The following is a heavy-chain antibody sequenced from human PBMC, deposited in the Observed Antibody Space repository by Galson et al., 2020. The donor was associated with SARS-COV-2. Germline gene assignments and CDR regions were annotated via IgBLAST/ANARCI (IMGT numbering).Heavy chain of an antibody. V-gene: IGHV3-21*01. CDR1: GFTFSSYS. CDR2: ISSSSSYI. D-gene: IGHD3-16*02. J-gene: IGHJ6*02. CDR3: ARGLRLGELSDYCEFGMGV. Sequence: GESLKISCAASGFTFSSYSMNWVRQAPGKGLEWVSSISSSSSYIYYADSVKGRFTISRDNAKNSLYLQMNSLRAEDTAVYYSARGLRLGELSDYCEFGMGVWGQGTTGTVYS.